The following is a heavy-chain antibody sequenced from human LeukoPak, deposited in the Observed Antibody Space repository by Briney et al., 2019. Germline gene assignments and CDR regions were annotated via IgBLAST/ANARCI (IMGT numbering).Heavy chain of an antibody. D-gene: IGHD4-17*01. CDR1: GYSFTSYW. CDR3: ARDTPTVTDAFDI. V-gene: IGHV5-51*01. Sequence: GESLKISCKGSGYSFTSYWIGWVRQMPGKGLERMGIIYPGDSDTRYSPSFQGQVTISADKSISTAYLQWSSLKASDTAMYYCARDTPTVTDAFDIWGQGTMVTVSS. CDR2: IYPGDSDT. J-gene: IGHJ3*02.